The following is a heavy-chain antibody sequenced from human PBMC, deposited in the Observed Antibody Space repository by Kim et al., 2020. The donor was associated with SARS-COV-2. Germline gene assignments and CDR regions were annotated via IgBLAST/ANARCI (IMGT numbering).Heavy chain of an antibody. D-gene: IGHD3-22*01. CDR3: ARESGKDYYDSSGYYDY. V-gene: IGHV1-46*01. J-gene: IGHJ4*02. Sequence: FQGRVTMTRDTSTSTVYMELSSLRSEDTAVYYCARESGKDYYDSSGYYDYWGQGTLVTVSS.